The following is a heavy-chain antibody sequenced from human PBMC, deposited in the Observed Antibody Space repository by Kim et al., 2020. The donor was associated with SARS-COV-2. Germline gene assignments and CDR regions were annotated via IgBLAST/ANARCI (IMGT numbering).Heavy chain of an antibody. V-gene: IGHV3-48*02. CDR1: GFTFSSYS. CDR2: ISSSSSTI. J-gene: IGHJ6*02. Sequence: GGSLRLSCAASGFTFSSYSMNWVRQAPGKGLEWVSYISSSSSTIYYADSVKGRFTISRDNAKNSLYLQMNSLRDEDTAVYYCARDRDAYYYGSGIKVYYYYGMDVWGQGTTVTVSS. D-gene: IGHD3-10*01. CDR3: ARDRDAYYYGSGIKVYYYYGMDV.